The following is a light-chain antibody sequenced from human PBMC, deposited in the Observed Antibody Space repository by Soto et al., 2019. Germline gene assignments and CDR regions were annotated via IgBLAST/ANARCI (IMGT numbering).Light chain of an antibody. CDR3: QQRAHWPPLT. V-gene: IGKV3-11*01. J-gene: IGKJ4*01. CDR1: QSVGTY. Sequence: EIVLTQSPATLSLSPGERATLSCRASQSVGTYLAWYQQKPGQAPRLLIYDAAIRATGIPARFSGSGSGTDFTLTISSLEPEDFAACYCQQRAHWPPLTFGGGTMVEIK. CDR2: DAA.